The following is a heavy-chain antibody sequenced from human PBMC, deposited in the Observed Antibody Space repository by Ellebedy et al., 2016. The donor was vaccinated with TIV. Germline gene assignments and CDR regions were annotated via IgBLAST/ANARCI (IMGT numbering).Heavy chain of an antibody. CDR3: ARVDFGGFHH. D-gene: IGHD4-23*01. CDR1: GGSISSYY. J-gene: IGHJ4*02. V-gene: IGHV4-59*08. Sequence: MPSETLSLTCAVSGGSISSYYWSWIRQPPGKGLEWVGYIFYTGSTNYSPSLKSRVTISVDTSKNHFSLKLNSVTAADTAVYYCARVDFGGFHHWGLGTLVTVSS. CDR2: IFYTGST.